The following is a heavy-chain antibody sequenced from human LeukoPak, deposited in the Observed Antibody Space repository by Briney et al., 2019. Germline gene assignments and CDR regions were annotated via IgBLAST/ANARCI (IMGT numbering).Heavy chain of an antibody. V-gene: IGHV4-31*03. CDR1: GGSISSGGYY. Sequence: SETLSLTCTVSGGSISSGGYYWSWIRQHPGKGLEWIGYIYYSGSTYYNPSLKSRVTISVDTSKNQFSLKLSSVTAADTAVYYCAREAYCGGDCYFDYWGQGTLVTVSP. CDR2: IYYSGST. J-gene: IGHJ4*02. D-gene: IGHD2-21*02. CDR3: AREAYCGGDCYFDY.